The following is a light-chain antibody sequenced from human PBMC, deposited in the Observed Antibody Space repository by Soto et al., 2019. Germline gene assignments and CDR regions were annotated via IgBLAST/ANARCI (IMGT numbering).Light chain of an antibody. CDR3: CSYAGSSTPYV. J-gene: IGLJ1*01. CDR2: EVS. CDR1: SSDVGSYNL. V-gene: IGLV2-23*02. Sequence: QSALAQPASVSESPGQSITISCTGTSSDVGSYNLVSWYQQHPGKAPKLMIYEVSKRPSGVSNRFSGSKSGNTASLTISGLQAGDEADYYCCSYAGSSTPYVFGTGTKVTVL.